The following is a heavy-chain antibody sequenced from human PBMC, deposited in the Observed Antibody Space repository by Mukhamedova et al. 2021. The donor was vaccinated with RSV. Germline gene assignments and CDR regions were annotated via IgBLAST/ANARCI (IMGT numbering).Heavy chain of an antibody. CDR3: ARGAGSDEYFQH. J-gene: IGHJ1*01. CDR2: IIPIFGTA. Sequence: APGQGLEWMGGIIPIFGTAHHAQRFQGRVTITADESTRTVYMELSSLRSEDTAVYYCARGAGSDEYFQHWGRGTLVTVSS. D-gene: IGHD3-16*01. V-gene: IGHV1-69*01.